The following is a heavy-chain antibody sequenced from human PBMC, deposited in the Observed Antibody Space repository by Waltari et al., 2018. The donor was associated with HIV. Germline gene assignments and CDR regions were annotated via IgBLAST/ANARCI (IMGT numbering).Heavy chain of an antibody. CDR2: ISGSSSTM. D-gene: IGHD4-17*01. V-gene: IGHV3-48*02. Sequence: EVYLVESGGDLLQLGGSLSSPCAASGFTLRSFGMIWVRQAPGKGLEWISYISGSSSTMYYADSVKGRFTISRDNAKNSVYLQMDSLRDEDTAVYYCARADVTTFDYWGQGARVTVSS. J-gene: IGHJ4*02. CDR3: ARADVTTFDY. CDR1: GFTLRSFG.